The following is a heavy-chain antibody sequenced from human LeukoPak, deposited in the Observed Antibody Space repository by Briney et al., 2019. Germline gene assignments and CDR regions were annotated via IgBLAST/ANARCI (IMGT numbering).Heavy chain of an antibody. CDR1: GFTFSSYA. CDR2: ISGIGVST. CDR3: AKDTQIVVATPGDY. V-gene: IGHV3-23*01. J-gene: IGHJ4*02. D-gene: IGHD3-22*01. Sequence: GGSLRLSCAASGFTFSSYAMSWVRQAPGKGLEWVSAISGIGVSTYYADSVTGRFTISKDHSKNTLYLQMNSLRAEDTAVYYCAKDTQIVVATPGDYWGQGTLVTVSS.